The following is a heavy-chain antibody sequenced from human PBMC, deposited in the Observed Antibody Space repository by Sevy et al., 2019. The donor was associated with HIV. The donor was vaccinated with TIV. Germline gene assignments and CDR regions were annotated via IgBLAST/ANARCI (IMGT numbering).Heavy chain of an antibody. D-gene: IGHD6-6*01. CDR3: ARPRGFGSSDYYYGMDV. CDR1: GFNLSSYG. J-gene: IGHJ6*02. V-gene: IGHV3-33*01. CDR2: IWYDGSNK. Sequence: GGSLRLSCAASGFNLSSYGMHWVRQAPGKGLEWVAVIWYDGSNKYYADSVKGRFTISRDNSKNTLYLQMNSLRAEDTAVYYCARPRGFGSSDYYYGMDVWGQGTTVTVSS.